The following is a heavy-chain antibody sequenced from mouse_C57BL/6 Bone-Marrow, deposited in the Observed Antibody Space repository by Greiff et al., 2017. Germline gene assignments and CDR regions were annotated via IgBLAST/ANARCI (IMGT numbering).Heavy chain of an antibody. V-gene: IGHV1-9*01. J-gene: IGHJ3*01. Sequence: LVESGAELMKPGASVKLSCKATGYTFTGYWIEWVKQRPGHGLEWIGEILPGSGSTNYNEKFKGKATFTADTSSNTAYMQLSSLTTEDSAIYYCARPDYYYGSSRFAYWGQGTLVTVSA. CDR1: GYTFTGYW. CDR3: ARPDYYYGSSRFAY. D-gene: IGHD1-1*01. CDR2: ILPGSGST.